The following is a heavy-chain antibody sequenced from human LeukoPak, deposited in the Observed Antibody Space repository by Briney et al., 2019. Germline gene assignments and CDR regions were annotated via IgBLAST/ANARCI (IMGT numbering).Heavy chain of an antibody. Sequence: KPSETLSLNCTVPGGSISSSRYYWGWIRPPPRQGPWWIWRIYYSGSTYYNPSLKSRVTISVDTSKNQFSLKLSSVTAADTAVYYCARTFMVRGVIITSDFDYWGQGTLVTVSS. CDR2: IYYSGST. CDR1: GGSISSSRYY. CDR3: ARTFMVRGVIITSDFDY. V-gene: IGHV4-39*01. J-gene: IGHJ4*02. D-gene: IGHD3-10*01.